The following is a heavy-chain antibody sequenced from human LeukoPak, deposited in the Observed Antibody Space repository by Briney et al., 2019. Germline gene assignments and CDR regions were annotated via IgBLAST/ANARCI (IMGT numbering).Heavy chain of an antibody. CDR3: ARGGYTSSWDYLDF. CDR2: INWNSGSI. J-gene: IGHJ4*02. Sequence: GGSLRLSCAASGFRFDESDMHWVRQAPGKGPEWVSGINWNSGSIAYANSVRGRFAISRDNANNSLSLQVNSLRVEDTAFYYCARGGYTSSWDYLDFWGQGTLVTVSS. D-gene: IGHD6-13*01. V-gene: IGHV3-9*01. CDR1: GFRFDESD.